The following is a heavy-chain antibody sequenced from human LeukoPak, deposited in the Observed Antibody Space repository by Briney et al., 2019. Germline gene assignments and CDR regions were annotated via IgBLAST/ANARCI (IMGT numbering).Heavy chain of an antibody. CDR3: ARWTGTIYYYGMTS. CDR2: IYTSGST. V-gene: IGHV4-61*02. D-gene: IGHD1-7*01. Sequence: SETLSLTCTVSGGSISSGSYYWSWIRQPAGKGLEWIGRIYTSGSTNYNPSLKSRVTISVDTSKNQFSLKLSSVTAADTAVYYCARWTGTIYYYGMTSGAKGPRSPSP. CDR1: GGSISSGSYY. J-gene: IGHJ6*02.